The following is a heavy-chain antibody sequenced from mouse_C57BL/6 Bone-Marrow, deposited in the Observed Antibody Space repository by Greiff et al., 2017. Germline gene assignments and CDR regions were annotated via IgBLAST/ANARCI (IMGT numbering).Heavy chain of an antibody. D-gene: IGHD2-4*01. CDR2: ISDGGSYT. Sequence: EVQRVESGGGLVKPGGSLKLSCAASGFTFSSYAMSWVRQTPEKRLGWVATISDGGSYTYYPDNVKGRFTISRDNAKNNLYLQMSHLKSEDTAMYYCARDHDYDATWFAYWGQGTLVTVSA. CDR1: GFTFSSYA. V-gene: IGHV5-4*01. CDR3: ARDHDYDATWFAY. J-gene: IGHJ3*01.